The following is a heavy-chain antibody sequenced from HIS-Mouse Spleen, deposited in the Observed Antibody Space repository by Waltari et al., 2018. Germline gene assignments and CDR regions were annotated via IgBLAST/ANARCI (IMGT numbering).Heavy chain of an antibody. Sequence: QLQLQESGPGLVKPSETLSLTCTVSGGSISSSSYYWGWIRQPPGKGLEGSGSISYSGRTSHTASLKSRVTISVDTSKNQFSLKLSSVTAADTAVYYCAREIPYSSSWYDWYFDLWGRGTLVTVSS. CDR1: GGSISSSSYY. V-gene: IGHV4-39*07. J-gene: IGHJ2*01. CDR2: ISYSGRT. D-gene: IGHD6-13*01. CDR3: AREIPYSSSWYDWYFDL.